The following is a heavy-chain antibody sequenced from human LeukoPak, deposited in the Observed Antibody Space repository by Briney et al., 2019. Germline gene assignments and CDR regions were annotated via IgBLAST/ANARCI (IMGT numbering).Heavy chain of an antibody. V-gene: IGHV3-11*06. CDR3: ARETTSGYIYGNFDY. CDR2: ISSSSSYI. D-gene: IGHD5-18*01. J-gene: IGHJ4*01. Sequence: GGSLRLSCAASGFTFSDYYMSWIRQAPGKGLEWVSYISSSSSYINYADSVKGRFTISRDNAKNSLYLQMNSLRAEDTAVYYCARETTSGYIYGNFDYWGQGTLVTVSS. CDR1: GFTFSDYY.